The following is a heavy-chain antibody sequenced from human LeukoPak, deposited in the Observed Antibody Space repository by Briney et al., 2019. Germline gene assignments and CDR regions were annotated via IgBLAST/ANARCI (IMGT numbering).Heavy chain of an antibody. V-gene: IGHV1-69*05. CDR3: ASLTGTEVDH. CDR1: GGTFSSYA. CDR2: IIPIFGTA. D-gene: IGHD1-20*01. J-gene: IGHJ4*02. Sequence: ASVKVSCKASGGTFSSYAISWVRQAPGQGLEWMGGIIPIFGTANYAQKFQGRVTITTDESTSTAYMELSSLRSEDTAVYYCASLTGTEVDHWGQGTLVTVSS.